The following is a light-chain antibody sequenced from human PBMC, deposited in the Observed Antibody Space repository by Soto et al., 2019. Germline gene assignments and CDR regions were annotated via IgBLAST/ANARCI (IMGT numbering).Light chain of an antibody. J-gene: IGLJ2*01. V-gene: IGLV2-23*01. CDR1: SSDVGSYNL. Sequence: QSALTQPASVSGSPGQSITISCTGTSSDVGSYNLVSWYQQHPGKAPKLMIYEGSKRPSGVSNRFSGSKSGNTASLTISGLQAEDEADYYCCSYAGSSPVVFGGGTKLTGL. CDR3: CSYAGSSPVV. CDR2: EGS.